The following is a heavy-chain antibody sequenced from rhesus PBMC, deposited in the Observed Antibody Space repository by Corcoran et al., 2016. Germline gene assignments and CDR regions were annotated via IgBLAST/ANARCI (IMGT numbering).Heavy chain of an antibody. D-gene: IGHD1-14*01. J-gene: IGHJ5-1*01. V-gene: IGHV4-122*02. CDR1: GGYLSSGYYS. Sequence: QVQLQESGPGLVKPSETLSLTCAGSGGYLSSGYYSWSWIRQPPGKGLEWIGYITYSGSPSYNPSLKSRVTISRDTSKNQFSLKLSSVTAADTAVYYCARADDSNGHSRFDVWGAGVLVTVSS. CDR2: ITYSGSP. CDR3: ARADDSNGHSRFDV.